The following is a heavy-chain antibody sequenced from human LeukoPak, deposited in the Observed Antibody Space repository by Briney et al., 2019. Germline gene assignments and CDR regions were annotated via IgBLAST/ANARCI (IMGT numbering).Heavy chain of an antibody. J-gene: IGHJ4*02. CDR3: ARDKDYGGYYFDY. CDR1: GFTFSSYA. CDR2: ISGSGGT. Sequence: GGSLRLSCEASGFTFSSYAMSWVRQAPGKGLEWVSGISGSGGTYYADSVKGRFTISRDNSKNTLYLQMNSLRAEDTAVYYCARDKDYGGYYFDYWGQGTLVTVSS. D-gene: IGHD4-23*01. V-gene: IGHV3-23*01.